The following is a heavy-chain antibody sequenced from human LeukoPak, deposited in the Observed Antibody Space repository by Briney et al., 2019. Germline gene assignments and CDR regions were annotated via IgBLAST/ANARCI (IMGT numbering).Heavy chain of an antibody. CDR1: GYTFTGYY. Sequence: ASVKVSCKASGYTFTGYYIHWVRQAPGQGLEWMGRINPNSGGTNYAQKFQGRVTMTRDTSISTAYMELSRPTSDDTAVYYCARDHGYSGYAPYYFDYWGQGTLVTVSS. D-gene: IGHD5-12*01. J-gene: IGHJ4*02. CDR2: INPNSGGT. V-gene: IGHV1-2*06. CDR3: ARDHGYSGYAPYYFDY.